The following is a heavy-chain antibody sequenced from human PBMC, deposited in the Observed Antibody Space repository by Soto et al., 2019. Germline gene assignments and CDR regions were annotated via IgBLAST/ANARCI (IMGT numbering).Heavy chain of an antibody. CDR1: GGSVSSNSSA. CDR2: TYYRSKCYK. D-gene: IGHD6-19*01. CDR3: ARGDSSGWSRGGFDY. V-gene: IGHV6-1*01. Sequence: PSQTLSLPCEISGGSVSSNSSAWNFIGQSPSRGLEWLGRTYYRSKCYKDYAVSVKSRITINPDTSKNQFSLQLNSVTPEDTAVYYCARGDSSGWSRGGFDYWGQGTLVTVSS. J-gene: IGHJ4*02.